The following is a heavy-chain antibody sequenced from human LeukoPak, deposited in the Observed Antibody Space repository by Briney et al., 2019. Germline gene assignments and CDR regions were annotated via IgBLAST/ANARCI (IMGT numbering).Heavy chain of an antibody. D-gene: IGHD2-15*01. J-gene: IGHJ4*02. CDR1: GHTFTGYY. CDR3: ARVQGYCSDGRCLF. CDR2: INPNSGGT. Sequence: ASVKVSCKASGHTFTGYYIHWVRQAPGQGLEWMGWINPNSGGTNYAQKFKGRVTMTRDTSITTAYMEVASLRSDDTAVYYCARVQGYCSDGRCLFWGQGTPVTVSS. V-gene: IGHV1-2*02.